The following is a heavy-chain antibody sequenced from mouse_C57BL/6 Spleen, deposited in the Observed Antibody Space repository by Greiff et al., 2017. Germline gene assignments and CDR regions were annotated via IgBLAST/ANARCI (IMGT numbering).Heavy chain of an antibody. CDR1: GYTFTSYW. V-gene: IGHV1-64*01. J-gene: IGHJ3*01. CDR3: ARPLYYYGSIPFAY. Sequence: QVQLQQPGAELVKPGASVKLSCKASGYTFTSYWMHWVKQRPGKGLEWIGMIHPNSGSTNYNEKFKGKATLTVDKSSSTAYMQLSSLTSEDTAVYYGARPLYYYGSIPFAYWGQGTLLTVSA. D-gene: IGHD1-1*01. CDR2: IHPNSGST.